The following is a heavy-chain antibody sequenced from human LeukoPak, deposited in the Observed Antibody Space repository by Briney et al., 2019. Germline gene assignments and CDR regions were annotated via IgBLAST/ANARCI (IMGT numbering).Heavy chain of an antibody. D-gene: IGHD5-18*01. CDR2: VDPEDGET. CDR3: ATRRDTAMVTYFDY. Sequence: ASVKVSCKVSGYTFTDYYMHWVQQAPGKGLEWMGLVDPEDGETIYAEKFQGRVTITADTSTDTAYMELSSLGSKDTAVYYCATRRDTAMVTYFDYWGQGTLVTVSS. CDR1: GYTFTDYY. J-gene: IGHJ4*02. V-gene: IGHV1-69-2*01.